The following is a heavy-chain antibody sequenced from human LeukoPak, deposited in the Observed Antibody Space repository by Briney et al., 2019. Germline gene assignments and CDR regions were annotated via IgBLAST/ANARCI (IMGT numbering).Heavy chain of an antibody. CDR2: ISSSSSYI. Sequence: PGGSLRLSCAASGFTFSSYSMNWVRQAPGKGLEWVSSISSSSSYIYYADSVKGRFTISRDNAKNSLYLQMNSQRAEDTAVYYCARESSINYYDSSTLDYWGQGALVTVSS. CDR1: GFTFSSYS. CDR3: ARESSINYYDSSTLDY. J-gene: IGHJ4*02. V-gene: IGHV3-21*01. D-gene: IGHD3-22*01.